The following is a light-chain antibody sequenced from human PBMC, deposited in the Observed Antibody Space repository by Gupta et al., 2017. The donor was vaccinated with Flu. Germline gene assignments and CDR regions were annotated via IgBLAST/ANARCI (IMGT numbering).Light chain of an antibody. Sequence: EIIMTPSPATLSVSPGERATLSCRASQGAGTNLAWDQHRPGQAPRLLIYGASTRATGVPDRFSGSGSGTEFTLTISRLQSEDFAVYYCRQNNRTPKTFGQGTKVDIK. J-gene: IGKJ1*01. CDR1: QGAGTN. CDR2: GAS. V-gene: IGKV3-15*01. CDR3: RQNNRTPKT.